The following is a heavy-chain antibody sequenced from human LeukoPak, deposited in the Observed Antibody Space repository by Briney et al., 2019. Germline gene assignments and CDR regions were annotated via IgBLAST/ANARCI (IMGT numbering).Heavy chain of an antibody. CDR3: AKSLGSGSYNALDI. CDR1: GFTFSTYG. J-gene: IGHJ3*02. V-gene: IGHV3-30*18. Sequence: PGGSLRLSCAASGFTFSTYGMHWVRQAPGKGLEWVAVISYDGSNKYHADSVKGRFTISRDNSKNTLYLQMNSLRAEDTAVYYCAKSLGSGSYNALDIWGQGTMVTVSS. CDR2: ISYDGSNK. D-gene: IGHD3-10*02.